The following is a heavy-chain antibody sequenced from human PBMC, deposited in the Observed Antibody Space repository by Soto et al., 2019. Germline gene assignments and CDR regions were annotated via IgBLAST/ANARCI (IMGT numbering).Heavy chain of an antibody. CDR2: IYSGGNT. D-gene: IGHD4-17*01. Sequence: QVHLQESGPGLVKPSQTLSLTCTVSGGSISGSDYYWSWIRQPPGTGMEWIGYIYSGGNTYYNPSLKSGLTISVDTSKNQFSLKLNSVTAADTALDCCARGLAAATVVICYFDYWGQGNLVTVSS. CDR3: ARGLAAATVVICYFDY. CDR1: GGSISGSDYY. V-gene: IGHV4-31*03. J-gene: IGHJ4*02.